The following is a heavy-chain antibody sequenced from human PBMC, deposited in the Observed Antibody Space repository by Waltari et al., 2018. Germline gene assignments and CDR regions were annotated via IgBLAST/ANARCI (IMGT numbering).Heavy chain of an antibody. D-gene: IGHD2-15*01. V-gene: IGHV4-34*02. CDR1: GGSFSGYY. J-gene: IGHJ6*02. CDR2: INHNGNR. CDR3: VRLEDCSGPGGNCYSGDSFALDV. Sequence: QVQLQQWGAGQLQPSETLSLTCGVSGGSFSGYYWGWIGQPPGKGLEWMGEINHNGNRNYNPSLRSRVTMLIDTSRSQFSLKVNSVTAADTAVYYCVRLEDCSGPGGNCYSGDSFALDVWGQGTTVTVSS.